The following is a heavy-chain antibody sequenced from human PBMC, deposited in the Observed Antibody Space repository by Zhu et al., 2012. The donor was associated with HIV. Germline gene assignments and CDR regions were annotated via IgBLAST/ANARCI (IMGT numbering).Heavy chain of an antibody. Sequence: QVQLQQWGAGLLKPSETLSLTCAVYGGSFSGYYWSWIRQPPGKGLEWIGEINHSGRTNYNPSLKSRVTISIDTSKNQFSLGLSSVTAADTAVFYCARHQSDGDYVFHWFDPWGQGTLVTVSS. CDR3: ARHQSDGDYVFHWFDP. V-gene: IGHV4-34*01. CDR1: GGSFSGYY. CDR2: INHSGRT. D-gene: IGHD4-17*01. J-gene: IGHJ5*02.